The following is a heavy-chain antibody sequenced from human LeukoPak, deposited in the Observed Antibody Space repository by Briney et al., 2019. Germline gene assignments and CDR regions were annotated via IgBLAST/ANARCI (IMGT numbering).Heavy chain of an antibody. CDR3: AKVGGGYCSSTSCSFDY. V-gene: IGHV3-23*01. CDR2: ISGSGGST. D-gene: IGHD2-2*01. CDR1: GFTFSSYA. Sequence: GGSLRLSCAASGFTFSSYAMSWVRQAPGKGLEWVSAISGSGGSTYYADSVKGRFAISRDNSKNTLYLQMNSLRAEDTAVYYCAKVGGGYCSSTSCSFDYWGQGTLVTVSS. J-gene: IGHJ4*02.